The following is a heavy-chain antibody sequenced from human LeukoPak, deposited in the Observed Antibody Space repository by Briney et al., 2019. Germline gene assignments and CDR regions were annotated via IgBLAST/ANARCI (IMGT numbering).Heavy chain of an antibody. CDR2: IVVGSGNT. Sequence: GASVKVSCKASGFTFTSSAVQWVRQARGQRLEWIGWIVVGSGNTNYAQKFQGRVTITADESTSTAYMELSSLRSEDTAVYYCARGYCSGGSCLNDPYYYYGMDVWGQGTTVTVSS. D-gene: IGHD2-15*01. CDR1: GFTFTSSA. V-gene: IGHV1-58*01. J-gene: IGHJ6*02. CDR3: ARGYCSGGSCLNDPYYYYGMDV.